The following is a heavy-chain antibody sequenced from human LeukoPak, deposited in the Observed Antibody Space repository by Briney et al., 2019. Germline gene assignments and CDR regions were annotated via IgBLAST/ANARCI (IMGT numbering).Heavy chain of an antibody. V-gene: IGHV1-8*01. CDR1: GYTSTSYD. D-gene: IGHD3-3*01. J-gene: IGHJ6*02. CDR3: ARQPNYDFWSGYLYYYYYGMDV. CDR2: MNTHSVNT. Sequence: SLKISSEASGYTSTSYDINSVRQATRHRRECLGWMNTHSVNTDYAQKFQSRVTMTRNTSISTAYMELSSLRSEDTAVYYCARQPNYDFWSGYLYYYYYGMDVWGQGTTVTVSS.